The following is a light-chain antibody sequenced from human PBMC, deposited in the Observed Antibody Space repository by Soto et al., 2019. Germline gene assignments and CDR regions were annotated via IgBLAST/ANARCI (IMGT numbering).Light chain of an antibody. V-gene: IGKV3-11*01. J-gene: IGKJ4*01. CDR3: QQFSSYPLT. Sequence: EIVLTQSPAILSLSPGERATLSCRASQSVSTYLAWYQQNPGQAPRLLIYDTSNRASGVPARFSGSGSGTDFTLTLSSLEPEDFAVYYCQQFSSYPLTFGGGTKVELK. CDR2: DTS. CDR1: QSVSTY.